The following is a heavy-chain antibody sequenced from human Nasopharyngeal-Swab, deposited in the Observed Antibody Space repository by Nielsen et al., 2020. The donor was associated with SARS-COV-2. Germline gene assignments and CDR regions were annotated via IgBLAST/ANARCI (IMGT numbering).Heavy chain of an antibody. Sequence: GESLKISCAASGFTVGNNYMTWVRQAPGKGLQWVSYISGSTGTIYYADSVKGRFTISRDNAKNSLYLQMNSLREEDTAVYYCARNLASRSSSWCFDYWGQGTLVTVSS. D-gene: IGHD6-13*01. V-gene: IGHV3-48*02. CDR3: ARNLASRSSSWCFDY. CDR1: GFTVGNNY. J-gene: IGHJ4*02. CDR2: ISGSTGTI.